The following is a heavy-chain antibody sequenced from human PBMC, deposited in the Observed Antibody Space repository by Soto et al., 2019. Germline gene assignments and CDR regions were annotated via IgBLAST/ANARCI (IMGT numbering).Heavy chain of an antibody. CDR1: GGPISSSNYH. V-gene: IGHV4-39*01. Sequence: NPSKALSLTSTSSGGPISSSNYHWGWIRHPPGKGLEWIGSIFYSGYTYYNPSLKSRVTISVDTSKNQFSLKLNSVTAADTAVYYCARSGYYDELYFDFWGQGALVTVS. J-gene: IGHJ4*02. CDR2: IFYSGYT. D-gene: IGHD3-3*01. CDR3: ARSGYYDELYFDF.